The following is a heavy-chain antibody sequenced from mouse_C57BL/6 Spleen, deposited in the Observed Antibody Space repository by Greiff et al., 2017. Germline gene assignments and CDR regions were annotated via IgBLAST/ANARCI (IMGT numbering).Heavy chain of an antibody. V-gene: IGHV5-17*01. J-gene: IGHJ4*01. Sequence: DVKLVESGGGLVKPGGSLKLSCAASGFTFSDYGMHWVRQAPEKGLEWVAYISSGSSTIYYADTVNGRLTISRDNAKNTLFLQMASLRSEDTAMYYCARPHYYCSSYEVYAMDYWGQGTSVTVSS. CDR1: GFTFSDYG. CDR2: ISSGSSTI. D-gene: IGHD1-1*01. CDR3: ARPHYYCSSYEVYAMDY.